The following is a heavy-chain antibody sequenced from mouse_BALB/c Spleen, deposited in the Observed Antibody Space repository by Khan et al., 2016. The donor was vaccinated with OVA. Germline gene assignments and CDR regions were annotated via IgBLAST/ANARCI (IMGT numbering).Heavy chain of an antibody. CDR1: GYTFTSYW. V-gene: IGHV1S41*01. Sequence: DLVKPGASVKLSCKASGYTFTSYWINWIKQRPGQGLEWIGRIGSGSGSTSYNEMFKGKATLTVDTYSSIAYILLCSLSSEDSAVYFCAISNYYSSDLYALAYWGQGTSVTVSS. D-gene: IGHD1-1*01. CDR2: IGSGSGST. CDR3: AISNYYSSDLYALAY. J-gene: IGHJ4*01.